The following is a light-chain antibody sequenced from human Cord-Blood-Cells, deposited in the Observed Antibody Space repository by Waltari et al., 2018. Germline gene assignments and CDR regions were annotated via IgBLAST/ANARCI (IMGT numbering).Light chain of an antibody. CDR2: KDS. CDR1: ALPKQY. V-gene: IGLV3-25*02. Sequence: SYELTQPPSVSVSPGQTARITCSGDALPKQYAYWYQQKPGQAPVLVIYKDSGRPAGIPERFSGSGSGTTVTLTISGVQAEDEADYYCQSADSSGTYVFGTGTKVTVL. J-gene: IGLJ1*01. CDR3: QSADSSGTYV.